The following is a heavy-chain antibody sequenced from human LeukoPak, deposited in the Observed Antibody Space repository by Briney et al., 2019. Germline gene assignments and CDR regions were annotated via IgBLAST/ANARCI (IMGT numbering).Heavy chain of an antibody. V-gene: IGHV3-53*01. CDR2: IYSGGST. CDR3: AKDRTYCGGDCYSTHAPDAFDI. Sequence: GGSLRLSCAASGFTVSSNYMSWVRQAPGKGLEWVSVIYSGGSTYYADSVKGRFTISRDNSKNTLYLQMNSLRAEDTAVYYCAKDRTYCGGDCYSTHAPDAFDIWGQGTMVTVSS. CDR1: GFTVSSNY. D-gene: IGHD2-21*02. J-gene: IGHJ3*02.